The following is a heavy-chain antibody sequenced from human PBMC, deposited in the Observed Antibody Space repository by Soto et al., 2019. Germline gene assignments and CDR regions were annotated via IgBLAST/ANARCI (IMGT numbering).Heavy chain of an antibody. Sequence: SETLSLTCAVYGGSFSGYYWSWIRQPPGKGLEWIGEINHSGSTNYNPSLKSRVTISVDTSKNQFSLKLSSVTAADTAVYYCVRGRDVVVVAARRHNWFDPWGQGTLVTVSS. D-gene: IGHD2-15*01. CDR2: INHSGST. V-gene: IGHV4-34*01. CDR1: GGSFSGYY. CDR3: VRGRDVVVVAARRHNWFDP. J-gene: IGHJ5*02.